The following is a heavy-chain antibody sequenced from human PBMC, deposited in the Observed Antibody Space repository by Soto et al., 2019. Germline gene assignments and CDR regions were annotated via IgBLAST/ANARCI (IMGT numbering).Heavy chain of an antibody. V-gene: IGHV3-30*18. J-gene: IGHJ6*02. Sequence: QVQLVESGGGMVQPGRSLRLSCAASGFTFSSYGMHWVRQAPGKGLEWVAVISYDGSNKYYADSVKGRFTISRDNSKNTLYLQMNSLRAEDTAVYYCAKILYGTYYDFWSGYYYGMDVWGQGTTVTVSS. D-gene: IGHD3-3*01. CDR3: AKILYGTYYDFWSGYYYGMDV. CDR1: GFTFSSYG. CDR2: ISYDGSNK.